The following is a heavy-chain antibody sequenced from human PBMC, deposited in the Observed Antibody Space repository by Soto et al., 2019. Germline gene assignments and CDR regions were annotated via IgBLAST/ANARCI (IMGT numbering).Heavy chain of an antibody. CDR2: INPSGGST. V-gene: IGHV1-46*01. D-gene: IGHD2-15*01. CDR3: ARAGVGEVAARGWFDP. Sequence: QVQLVQSGAEVKKPGASVKVSCKASGYTFTSYYMHWVRQAPGQGLEWMGIINPSGGSTSYAQKYQGRVTMTRDTSTSTVYMERSSRRAEDTAVYYWARAGVGEVAARGWFDPWGQGTLVTVSS. J-gene: IGHJ5*02. CDR1: GYTFTSYY.